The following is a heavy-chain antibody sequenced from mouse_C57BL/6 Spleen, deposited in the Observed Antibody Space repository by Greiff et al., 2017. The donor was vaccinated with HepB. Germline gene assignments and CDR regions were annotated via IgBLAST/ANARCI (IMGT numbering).Heavy chain of an antibody. CDR3: ARRGGTTVVATNYFDY. Sequence: QVQLQQPGAELVKPGASVQLSCKASGYTFTSYWMHWVKQRPGQGLEWIGMIHPNSGSTNYNEKFKSKATLTVDKSSSTAYMQLSSLTSEDSAVYYCARRGGTTVVATNYFDYWGQGTTLTVSS. CDR1: GYTFTSYW. J-gene: IGHJ2*01. D-gene: IGHD1-1*01. CDR2: IHPNSGST. V-gene: IGHV1-64*01.